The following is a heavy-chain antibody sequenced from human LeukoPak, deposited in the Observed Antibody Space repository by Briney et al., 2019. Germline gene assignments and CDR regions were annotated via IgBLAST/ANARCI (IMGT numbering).Heavy chain of an antibody. Sequence: SETLSLTCTVSGGSISSSSYYWGWIRQPPGKGLEWIGSIYYSGSTYYNPSLKSRVTISVDTSKNQFSLKLSSVTAADTAVYYCARIYSNIVVVPAPDYWSQGTLVTVSS. D-gene: IGHD2-2*01. CDR1: GGSISSSSYY. CDR2: IYYSGST. J-gene: IGHJ4*02. V-gene: IGHV4-39*07. CDR3: ARIYSNIVVVPAPDY.